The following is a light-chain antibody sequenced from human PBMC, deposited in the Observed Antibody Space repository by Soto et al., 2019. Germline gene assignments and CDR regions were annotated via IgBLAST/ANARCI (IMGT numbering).Light chain of an antibody. CDR3: QSYDSSLSAFV. CDR1: SSNIGAGYD. Sequence: QSVLTQPPSVSGAPGQRVTISCTGSSSNIGAGYDVHWYQQLPGTAPNLLIYGNTNRPSGVPDRFSGSKSAASASPPITGLQAEDEAHYYCQSYDSSLSAFVFGGGTKLTVL. CDR2: GNT. J-gene: IGLJ2*01. V-gene: IGLV1-40*01.